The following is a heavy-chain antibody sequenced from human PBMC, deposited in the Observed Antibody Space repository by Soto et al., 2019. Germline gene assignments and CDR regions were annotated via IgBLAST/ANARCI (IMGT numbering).Heavy chain of an antibody. CDR3: ARRLRSTSGYYYGMDV. J-gene: IGHJ6*02. CDR2: IIPIFGTA. Sequence: QVQLVQSGAEVKKPGSSVKVSCKASGGTFSSYAISWVRQAPGQGLEWMGGIIPIFGTANYAQKFQGRVTIPADESTSTAYMELGSLRSEDTAVYYCARRLRSTSGYYYGMDVWGQGTTVTVSS. CDR1: GGTFSSYA. D-gene: IGHD3-10*01. V-gene: IGHV1-69*12.